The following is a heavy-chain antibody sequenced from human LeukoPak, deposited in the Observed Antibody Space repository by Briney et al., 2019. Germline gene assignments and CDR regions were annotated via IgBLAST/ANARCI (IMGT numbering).Heavy chain of an antibody. CDR3: ARDYDYFSGHNLDAYDI. CDR1: GLTFSSYW. V-gene: IGHV3-7*01. CDR2: IKEDGSAK. J-gene: IGHJ3*02. D-gene: IGHD2-15*01. Sequence: PGGSLRLSCVASGLTFSSYWMTWVRQAPGKALEWVANIKEDGSAKSYVDSVKGRFTISGDNAKNSLYLQMDSLRVEDTAVYYCARDYDYFSGHNLDAYDIWGQGTTVTVSS.